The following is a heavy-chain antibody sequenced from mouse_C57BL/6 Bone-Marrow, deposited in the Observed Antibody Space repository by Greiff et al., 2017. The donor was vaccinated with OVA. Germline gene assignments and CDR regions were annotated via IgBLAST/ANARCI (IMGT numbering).Heavy chain of an antibody. D-gene: IGHD2-4*01. CDR2: IYPRSGNT. J-gene: IGHJ2*01. V-gene: IGHV1-81*01. CDR1: GYTFTSYG. CDR3: ARDDYDAYFDY. Sequence: VKVVESGAELARPGASVKLSCKASGYTFTSYGISWVKQRTGQGLEWIGEIYPRSGNTYYNEKFKGKATLTADKSSSTAYMELRSLTSEDSAVYFCARDDYDAYFDYWGQGTTLTVSS.